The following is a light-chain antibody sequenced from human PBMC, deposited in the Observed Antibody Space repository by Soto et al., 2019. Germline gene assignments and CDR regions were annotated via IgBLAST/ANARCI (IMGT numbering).Light chain of an antibody. CDR3: QQYDSSGT. CDR1: QSVRSSH. V-gene: IGKV3-20*01. CDR2: DTS. J-gene: IGKJ1*01. Sequence: PGERATLACRASQSVRSSHLAWYQQKRGQAPRLLIYDTSTRATGIPDRFSGSGSGTDFTLTISRLEPEDFAVYYCQQYDSSGTFGQGTKV.